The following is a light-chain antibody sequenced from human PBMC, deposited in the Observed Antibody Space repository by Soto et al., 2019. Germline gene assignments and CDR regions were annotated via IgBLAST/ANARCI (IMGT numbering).Light chain of an antibody. CDR1: HSVSSS. J-gene: IGKJ1*01. Sequence: EIVMTQSPATLSVSPGETATLFCRASHSVSSSLAWYQQKPGQAPRLLIHGASTRATGIPARFSGSGSGTEFTLTISSLQSEDFAVYYCQQYSDCRPPFGPGTKVEIK. V-gene: IGKV3-15*01. CDR3: QQYSDCRPP. CDR2: GAS.